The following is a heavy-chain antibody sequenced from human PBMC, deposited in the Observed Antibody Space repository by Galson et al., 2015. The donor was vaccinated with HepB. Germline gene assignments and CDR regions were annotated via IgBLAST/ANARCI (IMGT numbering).Heavy chain of an antibody. V-gene: IGHV3-21*01. CDR1: GSILSSYS. CDR2: MSISTNYI. CDR3: ATDAPAAVMRASGMDI. D-gene: IGHD2-2*01. J-gene: IGHJ6*02. Sequence: SLRLPCAASGSILSSYSMNWVRQAPGKGLEWVSSMSISTNYIYDSDSVKGRYTVSIDNAKNSLFLQMNSLRAEDTAVYYCATDAPAAVMRASGMDIWGQGTAVTVSS.